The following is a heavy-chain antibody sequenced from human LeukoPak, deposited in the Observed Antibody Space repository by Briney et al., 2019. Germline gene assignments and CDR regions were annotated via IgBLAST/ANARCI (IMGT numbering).Heavy chain of an antibody. CDR1: GGSFSGYY. CDR2: INHSGST. J-gene: IGHJ6*03. CDR3: ARVVVFGVVSSDYYYHYMDV. V-gene: IGHV4-34*01. D-gene: IGHD3-3*01. Sequence: PSETLSLTCAVYGGSFSGYYWSWIRQPPGKGLEWIGEINHSGSTNYNPSLKSRVTISVDTSKNQFSLKLSSVTAADTAVYYCARVVVFGVVSSDYYYHYMDVWGKGTTVTVSS.